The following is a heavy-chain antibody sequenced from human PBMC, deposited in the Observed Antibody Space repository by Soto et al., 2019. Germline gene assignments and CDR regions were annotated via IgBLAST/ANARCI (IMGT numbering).Heavy chain of an antibody. Sequence: GVSLRLSCAASGFTFSSYGMHWVRQAPGKGLEWVAVISYDGSNKYYADSVKGRFTISRDNSKNTLYLQMNSLRAEDTAVYYCANLLPFDWLPDDYYYYRDVWGKGTTVTVAS. D-gene: IGHD3-9*01. CDR1: GFTFSSYG. J-gene: IGHJ6*03. V-gene: IGHV3-30*18. CDR2: ISYDGSNK. CDR3: ANLLPFDWLPDDYYYYRDV.